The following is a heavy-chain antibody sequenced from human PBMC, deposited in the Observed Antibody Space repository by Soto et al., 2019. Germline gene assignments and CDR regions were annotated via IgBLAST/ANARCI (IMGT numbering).Heavy chain of an antibody. J-gene: IGHJ4*02. CDR2: ISSDGSDK. Sequence: GGSLRLSWAASGFSFSNCGMHRVRQAPGKGLEWVAAISSDGSDKYYSESVKGRFTISRDNSKNTLFLQMNSLGVEDAAVYYCVKGSEVARQELDYWGQGTLVTVSS. CDR1: GFSFSNCG. V-gene: IGHV3-30*18. CDR3: VKGSEVARQELDY. D-gene: IGHD2-15*01.